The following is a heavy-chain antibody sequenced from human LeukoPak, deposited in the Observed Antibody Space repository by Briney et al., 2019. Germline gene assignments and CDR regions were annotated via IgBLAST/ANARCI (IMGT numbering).Heavy chain of an antibody. V-gene: IGHV3-23*01. CDR2: ISGSGGST. D-gene: IGHD3-16*02. CDR1: GFTFSSYA. J-gene: IGHJ4*02. CDR3: AKEIYRGSLTPYDY. Sequence: GGSLRLSCAASGFTFSSYAMSWVRQAPGRGLEWVSAISGSGGSTYYADSVKGRFTISRDNSKNTLYLQMNSLRAEDTAVYYCAKEIYRGSLTPYDYWGQGTLVTVSS.